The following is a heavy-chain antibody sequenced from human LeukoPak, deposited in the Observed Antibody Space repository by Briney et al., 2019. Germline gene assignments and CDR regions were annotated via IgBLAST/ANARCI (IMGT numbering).Heavy chain of an antibody. CDR3: ARAAYGSTRFDP. D-gene: IGHD3-10*01. CDR1: GGSISSGGYY. CDR2: IYYSGST. V-gene: IGHV4-31*03. Sequence: SETLSLTCTVSGGSISSGGYYWSWIRPHPGKGLEWIGYIYYSGSTYYNPSLKSRVTISVDTSKNQFSLKLSSVTAADTAVYYCARAAYGSTRFDPWGQGTLVTVSS. J-gene: IGHJ5*02.